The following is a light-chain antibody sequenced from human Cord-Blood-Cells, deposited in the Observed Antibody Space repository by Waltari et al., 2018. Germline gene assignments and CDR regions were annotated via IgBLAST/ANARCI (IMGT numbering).Light chain of an antibody. CDR1: QSVSSD. J-gene: IGKJ4*01. V-gene: IGKV3-11*01. CDR3: QQRINLPLT. Sequence: EIVLTQSPATLSLSQVERATLSCKASQSVSSDLAWYQQKPGQAPRHLIYDASNQASRSSVSFRGSGYGTYFTLAFSSRAPGDFAVYYCQQRINLPLTFGGGTKVEIK. CDR2: DAS.